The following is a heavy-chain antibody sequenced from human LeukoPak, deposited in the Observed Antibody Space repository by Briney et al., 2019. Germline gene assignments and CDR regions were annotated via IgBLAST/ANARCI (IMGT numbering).Heavy chain of an antibody. CDR1: GFTFSNYW. V-gene: IGHV3-74*03. Sequence: GGSLRLSCAASGFTFSNYWMHWVRQAPGKGLVWVSRINTDGSSTTYADSVKGRFTISRDNAKNSLYLQMNSLRAEDTALYYCAKPGYSYGYFDYWGQGTLVTVSS. CDR3: AKPGYSYGYFDY. J-gene: IGHJ4*02. CDR2: INTDGSST. D-gene: IGHD5-18*01.